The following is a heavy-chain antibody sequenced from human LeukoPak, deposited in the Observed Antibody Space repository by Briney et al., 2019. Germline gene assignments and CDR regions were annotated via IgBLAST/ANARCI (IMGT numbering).Heavy chain of an antibody. V-gene: IGHV4-39*07. Sequence: PSETLSLTCTVSGGSISSSSYYWGWIRQPPGKGLEWIGEINHSGSTNYNPSLKSRVTISVDTSKNQFSLKLSSVTAADTAVYYCARAAGYDFWSGYSPFDYWGQGTLVTVSS. CDR1: GGSISSSSYY. D-gene: IGHD3-3*01. CDR3: ARAAGYDFWSGYSPFDY. J-gene: IGHJ4*02. CDR2: INHSGST.